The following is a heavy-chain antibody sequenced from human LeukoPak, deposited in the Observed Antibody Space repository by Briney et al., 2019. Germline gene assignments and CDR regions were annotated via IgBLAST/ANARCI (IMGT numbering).Heavy chain of an antibody. CDR1: GGSISSHY. V-gene: IGHV4-4*07. D-gene: IGHD4-17*01. CDR3: ARGIYGDYGLGY. Sequence: TSETLSLTCTVSGGSISSHYWSWIRQPAGKGLEWIGRIYSSGSINYNPSLKSRVTMSVDMPKNQFSLKLTSVTAADTAVYFCARGIYGDYGLGYWGQGTLVTVSS. CDR2: IYSSGSI. J-gene: IGHJ4*02.